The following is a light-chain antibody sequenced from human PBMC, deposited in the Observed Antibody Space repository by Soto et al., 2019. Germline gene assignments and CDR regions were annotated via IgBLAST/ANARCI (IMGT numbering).Light chain of an antibody. CDR3: QQYGALPPT. Sequence: EIVLTQFPGALSLSPGERVTLSCRASQTFSNTYLAWYQQKRGQAPKFLIYGASNRATGLPDRFSGSGSGTDFTLTISRLEPEDFAVYYCQQYGALPPTFGGGTKVEIK. V-gene: IGKV3-20*01. CDR1: QTFSNTY. J-gene: IGKJ4*01. CDR2: GAS.